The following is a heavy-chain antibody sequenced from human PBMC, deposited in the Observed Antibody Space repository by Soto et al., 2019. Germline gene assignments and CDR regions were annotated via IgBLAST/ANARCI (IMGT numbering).Heavy chain of an antibody. Sequence: GASVKVSCKASGYTFTGYYMHWVRQAPGQGLEWMGWINPNSGGTNYAQKFQGWVTMTRDTSISTAYMELSRLRSDDTAVYYCARDTQSGCSGGSCYSGGAFEIWGQGTMVTVSS. CDR2: INPNSGGT. J-gene: IGHJ3*02. CDR3: ARDTQSGCSGGSCYSGGAFEI. V-gene: IGHV1-2*04. D-gene: IGHD2-15*01. CDR1: GYTFTGYY.